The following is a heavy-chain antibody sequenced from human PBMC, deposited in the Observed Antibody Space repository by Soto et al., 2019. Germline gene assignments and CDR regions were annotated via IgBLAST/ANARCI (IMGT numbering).Heavy chain of an antibody. CDR3: ARERGQDYYDSSGYEGYNWLDP. D-gene: IGHD3-22*01. Sequence: SETLSLTCTVSGGSISSGGSYWSWIRQHPGKGLEWIGYIYYSGSTYYNPSLKSRVTISVDTSKNQFSLKLSSVTAADTAVYYCARERGQDYYDSSGYEGYNWLDPWGQGTLVTVSS. V-gene: IGHV4-31*03. CDR1: GGSISSGGSY. CDR2: IYYSGST. J-gene: IGHJ5*02.